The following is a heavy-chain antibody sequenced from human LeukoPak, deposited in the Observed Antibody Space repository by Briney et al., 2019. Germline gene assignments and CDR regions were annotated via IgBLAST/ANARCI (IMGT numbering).Heavy chain of an antibody. Sequence: TGGSLRLSCAASGFSFSTYGMHWVRQAPGKGLEWVAFIRYDGSDTYDGSNKYYADSAKGRFTISRDNSKNMLYLQMNSLRAEDTAVYYCVGNFDYWGQGTLVTVSS. J-gene: IGHJ4*02. CDR2: IRYDGSDTYDGSNK. V-gene: IGHV3-30*19. CDR3: VGNFDY. CDR1: GFSFSTYG. D-gene: IGHD7-27*01.